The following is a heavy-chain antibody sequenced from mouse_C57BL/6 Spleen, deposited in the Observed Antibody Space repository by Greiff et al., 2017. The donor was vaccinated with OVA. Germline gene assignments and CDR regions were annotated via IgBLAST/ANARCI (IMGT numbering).Heavy chain of an antibody. CDR3: ARSYGNSYWYFDV. CDR1: GFNIKDYY. D-gene: IGHD2-1*01. J-gene: IGHJ1*03. V-gene: IGHV14-2*01. Sequence: VQLQQSGAELVKPGASVKLSCTASGFNIKDYYMHWVKQRTEQGLEWIGRIVPEDGETKYAPKFQGKATIPADTSSNTAYLQLSSLTSEDTAVSYCARSYGNSYWYFDVWGTGTTVTVSS. CDR2: IVPEDGET.